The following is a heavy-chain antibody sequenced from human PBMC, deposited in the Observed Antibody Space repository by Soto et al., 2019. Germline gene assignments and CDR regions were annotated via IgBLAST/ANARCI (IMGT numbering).Heavy chain of an antibody. Sequence: EVQLVESGGDLVQREGSLRLSCVSSGFTFSVYSMNWVRQAPGKGLEWFSYITSDTKTINYAESVKGRFTISRDNAKNSVYRQMNSLRDEDTAVYYCARSEEGHFDYWGQGTVVTVSS. J-gene: IGHJ4*02. V-gene: IGHV3-48*02. CDR1: GFTFSVYS. CDR2: ITSDTKTI. CDR3: ARSEEGHFDY.